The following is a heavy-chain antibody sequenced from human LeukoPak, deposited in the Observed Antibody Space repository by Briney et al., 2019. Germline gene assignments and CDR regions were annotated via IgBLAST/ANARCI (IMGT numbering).Heavy chain of an antibody. CDR3: AKDRAPKDWYFDL. CDR2: IAGSDGRT. CDR1: GFTFNTYD. V-gene: IGHV3-23*01. J-gene: IGHJ2*01. Sequence: PGGSLRLSCVASGFTFNTYDMSGVRQSPGKGLEWVSTIAGSDGRTFYSDSVKGRFTISRDTSKNTLYLLMNSLRAEDTAAYYCAKDRAPKDWYFDLSGRGTLVTVSS.